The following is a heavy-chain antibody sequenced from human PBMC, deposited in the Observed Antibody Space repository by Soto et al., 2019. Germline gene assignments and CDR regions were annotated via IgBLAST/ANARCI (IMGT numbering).Heavy chain of an antibody. Sequence: SVKVSCKASGGTFSSNTINWVRQAAGQGLEWMGGIIPLFGTANYAQKFQGRVTITADKSTNTEYMEVSSLRSDDTAVYYCASKAACGGDCYAFDSWGQGTLVTVSS. CDR3: ASKAACGGDCYAFDS. V-gene: IGHV1-69*06. CDR2: IIPLFGTA. J-gene: IGHJ4*02. CDR1: GGTFSSNT. D-gene: IGHD2-21*02.